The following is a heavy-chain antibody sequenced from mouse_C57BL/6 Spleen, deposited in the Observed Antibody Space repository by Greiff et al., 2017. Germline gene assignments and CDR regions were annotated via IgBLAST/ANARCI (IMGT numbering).Heavy chain of an antibody. J-gene: IGHJ4*01. CDR3: ARGDYGSSYAMDY. D-gene: IGHD1-1*01. Sequence: QVQLQQPGAELVKPGASVKLSCKASGYTFTSYWMHWVKQRPGQGLEWIGMIHPNSGSTNYNEKFKGKATLTVDKSSSTAYMQLSSLTSEDSAVYYCARGDYGSSYAMDYWGQGTSVTVSS. V-gene: IGHV1-64*01. CDR2: IHPNSGST. CDR1: GYTFTSYW.